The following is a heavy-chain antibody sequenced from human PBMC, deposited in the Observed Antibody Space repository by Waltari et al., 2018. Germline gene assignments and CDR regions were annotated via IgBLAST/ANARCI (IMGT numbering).Heavy chain of an antibody. CDR1: AFRVTSNY. V-gene: IGHV3-53*01. D-gene: IGHD1-1*01. CDR2: LYRGGGK. Sequence: EVQLVESGGGLLQPGGSLRLSCAVSAFRVTSNYLTGLRQDPGKGLEWVAVLYRGGGKYYTDSVKGRFTISRDNSNNTLDLQMTGLRADDTAVYFCARLKQLVYYFDSWGQGTQVTGSS. J-gene: IGHJ4*02. CDR3: ARLKQLVYYFDS.